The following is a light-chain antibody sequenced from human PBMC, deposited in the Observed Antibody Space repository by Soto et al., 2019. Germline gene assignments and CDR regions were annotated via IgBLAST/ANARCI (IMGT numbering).Light chain of an antibody. CDR1: SSNIGSNT. Sequence: LTQPPSASGTPGQRVTISCSGSSSNIGSNTVNWYQQLPGTAPKLLIYSNNQRPSGVPDRFSGSKSGTSASLAISGLQSEDEADYYCAAWDDSLNGLVFGGGTKLTVL. V-gene: IGLV1-44*01. CDR2: SNN. J-gene: IGLJ2*01. CDR3: AAWDDSLNGLV.